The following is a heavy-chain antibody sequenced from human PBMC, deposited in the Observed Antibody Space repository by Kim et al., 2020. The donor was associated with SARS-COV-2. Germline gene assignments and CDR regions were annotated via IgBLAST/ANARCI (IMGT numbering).Heavy chain of an antibody. V-gene: IGHV3-11*05. Sequence: GGSLRLSCAASGFTFSDYYMSWIRQAPGKGLEWVSYISGSSDNKNYADSVKGRFTISRDNAKNSLYLQMNSLRAEDTAVYYCARAFYRSYADYWGQGTLVTVPS. CDR2: ISGSSDNK. CDR3: ARAFYRSYADY. D-gene: IGHD4-4*01. CDR1: GFTFSDYY. J-gene: IGHJ4*02.